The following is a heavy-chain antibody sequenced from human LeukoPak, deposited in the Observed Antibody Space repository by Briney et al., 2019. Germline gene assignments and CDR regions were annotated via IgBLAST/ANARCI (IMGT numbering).Heavy chain of an antibody. CDR3: ASYYDFWSGTVRIDY. CDR2: INPNSGGT. D-gene: IGHD3-3*01. V-gene: IGHV1-2*02. J-gene: IGHJ4*02. Sequence: GASVKVSCKASGYTFTGYYMHWVRQAPGQGLEWMGWINPNSGGTNYAQRFQGRVTMTRDTSISTAHMELSRLRSDDTAVYYCASYYDFWSGTVRIDYWGQGTLVTVSS. CDR1: GYTFTGYY.